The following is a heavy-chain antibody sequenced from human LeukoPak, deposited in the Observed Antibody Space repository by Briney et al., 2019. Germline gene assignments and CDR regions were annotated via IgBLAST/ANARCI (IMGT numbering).Heavy chain of an antibody. J-gene: IGHJ4*02. D-gene: IGHD1-26*01. Sequence: PSETLSLTCTVSGGSISSSSYYWGWLRQPPGKGLEWIGSIYYSGSTYYNPSLKSRVTISVDTSKNQFSLKLSSVTAADTAVYYCARARYSGSYDYWGQGTLVTVSS. CDR2: IYYSGST. CDR1: GGSISSSSYY. CDR3: ARARYSGSYDY. V-gene: IGHV4-39*07.